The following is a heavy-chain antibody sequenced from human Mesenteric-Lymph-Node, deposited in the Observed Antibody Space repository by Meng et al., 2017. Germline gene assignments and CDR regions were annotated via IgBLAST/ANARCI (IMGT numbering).Heavy chain of an antibody. CDR1: GGSISSSYG. J-gene: IGHJ5*02. D-gene: IGHD6-13*01. CDR3: ATVAAVGNAWFDP. Sequence: LRGASRGVVKPPGALFMASSNAGGSISSSYGRTWVRQPPGKGLEWMGKIYPNKVTTNNAPPQRRVVMLADNSTNRSSLMVNSRLAADTAAYYCATVAAVGNAWFDPWGQGTLVTVSS. CDR2: IYPNKVT. V-gene: IGHV4-4*03.